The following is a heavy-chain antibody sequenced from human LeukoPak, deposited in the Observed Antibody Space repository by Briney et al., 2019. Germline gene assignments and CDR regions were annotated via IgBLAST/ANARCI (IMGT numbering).Heavy chain of an antibody. V-gene: IGHV4-31*03. Sequence: PSETLSLTCTVSGGSISSGGDYWSWIRQHPGKGLEWIGYIYYSGSTYYNPSLKSRVTISVDTSKNQFSLKLSSVTAADTAVYYCARLDTANIDFDYWGQGTLVTVSS. J-gene: IGHJ4*02. CDR1: GGSISSGGDY. CDR2: IYYSGST. D-gene: IGHD5-18*01. CDR3: ARLDTANIDFDY.